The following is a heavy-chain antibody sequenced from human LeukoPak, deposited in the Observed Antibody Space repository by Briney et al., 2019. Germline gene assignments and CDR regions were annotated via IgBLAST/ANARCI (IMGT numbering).Heavy chain of an antibody. CDR1: GGSISSYY. J-gene: IGHJ4*02. D-gene: IGHD3-9*01. Sequence: SETLSLTCTVSGGSISSYYWSWIRQPPGKGLEWVGYIYYSGSTNYNPSLKSRVTISVDTSKNQFSLKLSSVTAADTAVYYCASYDILTGYPYWGQGTLVTVSS. CDR2: IYYSGST. CDR3: ASYDILTGYPY. V-gene: IGHV4-59*01.